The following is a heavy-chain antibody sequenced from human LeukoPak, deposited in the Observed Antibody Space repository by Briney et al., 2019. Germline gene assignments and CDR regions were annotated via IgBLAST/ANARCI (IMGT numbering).Heavy chain of an antibody. CDR3: VSYDYYDSSGYYYGVLGY. J-gene: IGHJ4*02. Sequence: SGTLSLTCAVSGGSISSSNWWSWVRQPPGKGLEWIGEIYHSGSTNYNPSLKSRVTISVDKSKNQFSLKLSSVTAADTAVYYCVSYDYYDSSGYYYGVLGYWGQGTLVAVSS. CDR1: GGSISSSNW. D-gene: IGHD3-22*01. CDR2: IYHSGST. V-gene: IGHV4-4*02.